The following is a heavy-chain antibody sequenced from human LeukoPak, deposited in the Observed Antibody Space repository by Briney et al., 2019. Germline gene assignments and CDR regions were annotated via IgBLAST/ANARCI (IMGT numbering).Heavy chain of an antibody. Sequence: SETLSLTCTVSGYSISSGYYWGWIRQPPGKGLEWIGSIYHSGSTYYNPSLKSRVTISVDTSKNQFSLKLSSVTAADTAVYYCARTWIRNYMDVWGKGTTVTVSS. CDR3: ARTWIRNYMDV. J-gene: IGHJ6*03. CDR2: IYHSGST. D-gene: IGHD2-2*03. V-gene: IGHV4-38-2*02. CDR1: GYSISSGYY.